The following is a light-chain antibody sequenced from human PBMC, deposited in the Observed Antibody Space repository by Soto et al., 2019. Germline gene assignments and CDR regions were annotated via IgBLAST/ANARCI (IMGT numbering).Light chain of an antibody. CDR1: SSDIGGYNY. CDR2: EVS. CDR3: SSYTSSTTNYV. V-gene: IGLV2-14*01. J-gene: IGLJ1*01. Sequence: QSVLTQPASVSGSPGQSITISCTGTSSDIGGYNYVSWYQQHLGKAPKLMIYEVSNRPSGVSDRFSGSKSGNTASLTISGLQAEDEADYYCSSYTSSTTNYVFGTGTKVTVL.